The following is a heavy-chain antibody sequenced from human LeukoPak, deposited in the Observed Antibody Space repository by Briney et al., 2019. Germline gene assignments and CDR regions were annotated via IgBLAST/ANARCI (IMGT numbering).Heavy chain of an antibody. CDR1: GGSFSGYY. D-gene: IGHD2-2*01. J-gene: IGHJ6*02. Sequence: SETLSLTCAVYGGSFSGYYWSWIRQPPGKGLEWIGEINHSGSTNYNPSLKSRVTISVDTSKNQFSLKLSSVTAADTAVYYCARGLTGYCSSTSCYEWGERYYYYGMDVWGQGTTVTVSS. CDR3: ARGLTGYCSSTSCYEWGERYYYYGMDV. CDR2: INHSGST. V-gene: IGHV4-34*01.